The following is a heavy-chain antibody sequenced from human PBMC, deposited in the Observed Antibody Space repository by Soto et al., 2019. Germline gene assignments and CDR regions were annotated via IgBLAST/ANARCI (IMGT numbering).Heavy chain of an antibody. CDR2: IDWNRATT. J-gene: IGHJ4*02. Sequence: PGGSLRLSCIASGFIFDDYAIHWVRQVPGKGLEWVSGIDWNRATTGYADSVKGRFTLSRDNARNPVLLQMNSLRSEDTARYYCVKDVGSRHYDFTNFDSWGQGALVTVSS. CDR1: GFIFDDYA. D-gene: IGHD3-3*01. V-gene: IGHV3-9*01. CDR3: VKDVGSRHYDFTNFDS.